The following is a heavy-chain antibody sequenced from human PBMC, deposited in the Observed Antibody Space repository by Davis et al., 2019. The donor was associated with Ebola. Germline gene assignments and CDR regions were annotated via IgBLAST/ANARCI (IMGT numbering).Heavy chain of an antibody. CDR2: ISSSGSTI. CDR1: GFTFSSYE. V-gene: IGHV3-48*03. CDR3: AREGRYCSGGSCYLPMI. J-gene: IGHJ4*02. Sequence: GGSLTLSCAASGFTFSSYEMNWVRQAPGKGLEWVSYISSSGSTIYYADSVKGRFTISRDNAKNSLYLQMNSLRAEDTAVYYCAREGRYCSGGSCYLPMIWGQGTLVTVSS. D-gene: IGHD2-15*01.